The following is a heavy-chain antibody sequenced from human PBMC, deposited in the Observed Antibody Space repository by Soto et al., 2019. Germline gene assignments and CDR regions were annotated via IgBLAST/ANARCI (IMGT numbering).Heavy chain of an antibody. CDR2: ISSGGTTI. CDR1: GFIFSTYE. D-gene: IGHD6-19*01. CDR3: ARDSGSEGSGLAGLDGFDG. Sequence: GGSLRLSCAGSGFIFSTYEMNWVRQAPGKGLEWVSYISSGGTTIDYPDSVKGRFTISRDNARNSLYLQMKSLRAEDTGVYYCARDSGSEGSGLAGLDGFDGWGQGTRVTVSS. J-gene: IGHJ3*01. V-gene: IGHV3-48*03.